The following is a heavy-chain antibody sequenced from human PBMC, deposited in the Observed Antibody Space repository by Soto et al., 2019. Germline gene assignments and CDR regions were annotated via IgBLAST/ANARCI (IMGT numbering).Heavy chain of an antibody. V-gene: IGHV3-11*01. D-gene: IGHD3-10*01. CDR3: ATSVSAVRGVKYYFDY. J-gene: IGHJ4*02. Sequence: GGSLRLSCAASGFTFSDYYMSWIRQAPGKGLEWVSYISSSGSTIYYADSVKGRFTISRDNAKNSLYLQTNSLRAEDTAVYYCATSVSAVRGVKYYFDYWGQGTLVTVSS. CDR2: ISSSGSTI. CDR1: GFTFSDYY.